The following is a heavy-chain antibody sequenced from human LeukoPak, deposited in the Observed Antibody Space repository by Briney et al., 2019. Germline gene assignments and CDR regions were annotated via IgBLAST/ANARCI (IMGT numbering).Heavy chain of an antibody. V-gene: IGHV4-30-2*01. CDR2: IYHSGST. J-gene: IGHJ4*02. D-gene: IGHD5-18*01. CDR1: GGSISSGGYS. CDR3: ASPIRYSYGYEVRY. Sequence: SQTLSLTCAVSGGSISSGGYSWSWIRQPPGKGLEWIGYIYHSGSTYYNPSLKSRVTISVDRSKNQFSLKLSSVTAADTAVYYCASPIRYSYGYEVRYWGQGTLVTVSS.